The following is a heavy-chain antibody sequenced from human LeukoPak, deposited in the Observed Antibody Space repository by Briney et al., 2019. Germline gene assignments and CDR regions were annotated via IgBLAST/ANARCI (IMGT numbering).Heavy chain of an antibody. CDR1: GDSISSSYW. CDR3: ARKKGGNPLGPPLDD. V-gene: IGHV4-4*02. CDR2: IYHTGST. Sequence: SETLSLTCAVSGDSISSSYWWSWVRHPPEKGLEWIGDIYHTGSTTYNPSLQSRVTISLDKSKNQFSLSLNSLTAADTAVYYCARKKGGNPLGPPLDDWGQGTLVTVSS. D-gene: IGHD4-23*01. J-gene: IGHJ4*02.